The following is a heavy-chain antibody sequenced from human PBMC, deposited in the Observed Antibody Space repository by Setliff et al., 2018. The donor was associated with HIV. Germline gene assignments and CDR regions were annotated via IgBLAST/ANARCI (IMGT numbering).Heavy chain of an antibody. V-gene: IGHV4-39*07. Sequence: SETLSLTCTASGDSISSTTFYWVWIRQPPGKGLEWIGIINYSGTTYYNPSLKSRVTISVDTSKNQFSLKLSSVTAADAAVYYCARADSSNWYHVDYWGQGTLVTVSS. CDR1: GDSISSTTFY. D-gene: IGHD6-13*01. J-gene: IGHJ4*02. CDR3: ARADSSNWYHVDY. CDR2: INYSGTT.